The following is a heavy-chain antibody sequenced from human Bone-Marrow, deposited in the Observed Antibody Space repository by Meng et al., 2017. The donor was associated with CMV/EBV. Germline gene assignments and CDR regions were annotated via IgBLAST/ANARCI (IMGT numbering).Heavy chain of an antibody. D-gene: IGHD3-22*01. V-gene: IGHV1-46*01. CDR3: ARQALYYYDSSGYPTLYNWFDP. CDR1: GYTFTSYY. CDR2: INPSGGST. J-gene: IGHJ5*02. Sequence: ASVKVSCKASGYTFTSYYMHWVRQAPGQGLEWMGIINPSGGSTSYAQKFQGRVTMTRDTSTSTVYMELSSLRPEDTAVYYCARQALYYYDSSGYPTLYNWFDPWGQGTLVTVSS.